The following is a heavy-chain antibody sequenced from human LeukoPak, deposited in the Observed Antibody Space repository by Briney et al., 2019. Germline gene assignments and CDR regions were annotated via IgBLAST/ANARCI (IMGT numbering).Heavy chain of an antibody. V-gene: IGHV3-30-3*01. CDR2: ISYDGSSK. Sequence: PGRSLRLSCAASGFTFSSYAMHWVRQAPGKGLEWVAVISYDGSSKYYADSVEGRFTISRDNSKNTLYLQMNSLRAEDTAVYYCASSVDIVATTSPLGYFDLWGRGTLVTVSS. CDR3: ASSVDIVATTSPLGYFDL. J-gene: IGHJ2*01. D-gene: IGHD5-12*01. CDR1: GFTFSSYA.